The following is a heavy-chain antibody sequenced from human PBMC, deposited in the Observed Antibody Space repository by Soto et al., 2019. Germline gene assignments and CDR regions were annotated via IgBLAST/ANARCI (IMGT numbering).Heavy chain of an antibody. V-gene: IGHV3-49*04. CDR1: GFTFGDYA. J-gene: IGHJ4*02. CDR2: IRSKAYGGTK. Sequence: HPGGSLRLSCTASGFTFGDYAMSWVRQAPGKGLEWVGFIRSKAYGGTKEYAASVKDRFTISRDDSKSIAYLQMNSLKTEDTAVYYCTRVVVGATTDYWGQGTLVTVSS. D-gene: IGHD1-26*01. CDR3: TRVVVGATTDY.